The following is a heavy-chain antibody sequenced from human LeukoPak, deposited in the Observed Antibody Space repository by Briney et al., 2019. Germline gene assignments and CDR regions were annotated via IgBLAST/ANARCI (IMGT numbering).Heavy chain of an antibody. CDR2: ISGSGGST. CDR3: ANYYCSGGSCRFDY. J-gene: IGHJ4*02. CDR1: GFTFSSYA. Sequence: GGSLRLSCAASGFTFSSYAMSWVRQAPGKGLEWVSAISGSGGSTYYADSVKGRFTISRDNSKNTLYLQMNSLRAEDTAVYYCANYYCSGGSCRFDYWGQGTLVTVSS. D-gene: IGHD2-15*01. V-gene: IGHV3-23*01.